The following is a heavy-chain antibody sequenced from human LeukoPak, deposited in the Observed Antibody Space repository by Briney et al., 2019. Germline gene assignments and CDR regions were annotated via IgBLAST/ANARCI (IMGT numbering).Heavy chain of an antibody. CDR3: AKDEWLRRDFHGMDV. CDR2: ISGSGGTT. CDR1: GFTFSNYA. D-gene: IGHD5-12*01. V-gene: IGHV3-23*01. Sequence: GGSLRLSCAASGFTFSNYAMSWVRQAPGKGLEWVSTISGSGGTTYYADSVKGRFTISRDNSKNTLYLQMNSLRAEDTAVYYCAKDEWLRRDFHGMDVWGQGTTVTVSS. J-gene: IGHJ6*02.